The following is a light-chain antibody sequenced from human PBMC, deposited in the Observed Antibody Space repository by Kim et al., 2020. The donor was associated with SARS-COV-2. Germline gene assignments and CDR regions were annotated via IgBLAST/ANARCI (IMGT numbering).Light chain of an antibody. CDR3: QVWDSRSDHIV. J-gene: IGLJ1*01. CDR1: NIGSES. Sequence: SYELTQPPSVSVAPGQTARVTCGGDNIGSESVHWYQQKPGQAPVLVIYYDSDRPSGIPERFSGSNSVNTATLTISRVEAGDEADYYCQVWDSRSDHIVFGTGTKVSVL. CDR2: YDS. V-gene: IGLV3-21*04.